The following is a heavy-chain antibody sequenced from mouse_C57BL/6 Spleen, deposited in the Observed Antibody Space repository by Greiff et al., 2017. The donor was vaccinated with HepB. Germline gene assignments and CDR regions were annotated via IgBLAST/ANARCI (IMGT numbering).Heavy chain of an antibody. CDR3: TSLGRGYFDY. CDR2: ISSGGDYI. CDR1: GFTFSSYA. Sequence: EVKVEESGEGLVKPGGSLKLSCAASGFTFSSYAMSWVRQTPEKRLEWVAYISSGGDYIYYADTVKGRFTISRDNARNTLYLQMSSLKSEDTAMYYCTSLGRGYFDYWGQGTTLTVSS. V-gene: IGHV5-9-1*02. D-gene: IGHD4-1*01. J-gene: IGHJ2*01.